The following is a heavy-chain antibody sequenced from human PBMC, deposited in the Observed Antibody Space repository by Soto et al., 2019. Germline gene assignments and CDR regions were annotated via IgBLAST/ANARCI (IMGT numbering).Heavy chain of an antibody. V-gene: IGHV1-2*07. CDR3: ARDEVPAANWLDR. J-gene: IGHJ5*02. CDR1: GYTFTGYY. Sequence: GASVKVSCKASGYTFTGYYMHWVRQAPGQGLEWMGWINPNSGGTNYADKLQGRVTMTTDTSTTTAYMELRSLRSDDTAVYYCARDEVPAANWLDRWGQGTLVTVSS. CDR2: INPNSGGT. D-gene: IGHD2-2*01.